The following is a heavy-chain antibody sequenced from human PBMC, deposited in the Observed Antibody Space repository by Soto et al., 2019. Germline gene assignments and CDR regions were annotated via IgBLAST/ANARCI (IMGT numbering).Heavy chain of an antibody. CDR2: MNPNSGST. CDR1: GYTFTSYD. D-gene: IGHD3-16*01. Sequence: QVQLVQSGAEVKKPGASVKVSCKASGYTFTSYDINWVRQATGQGLEWMGWMNPNSGSTGYAQKFQGRVTMTRDTSISTAYMERSSLRSEDTAVYYCARNTGDDRPDNWFDPWGQGSLVTVSS. V-gene: IGHV1-8*01. J-gene: IGHJ5*02. CDR3: ARNTGDDRPDNWFDP.